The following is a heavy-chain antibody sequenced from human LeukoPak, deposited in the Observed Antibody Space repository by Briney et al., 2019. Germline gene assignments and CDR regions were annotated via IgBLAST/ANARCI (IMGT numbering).Heavy chain of an antibody. V-gene: IGHV3-7*03. Sequence: GGSLRLSCEVSGFTLDNYWMSWVRQAPGKGPEWVANINQDGSEKNYLDSVKGRFTISRDNAKNTLFLHMSNLRSEDTALYYCAKWAGEVTYSSNYYGPLDHWGQGTLVTVSS. CDR1: GFTLDNYW. D-gene: IGHD2-2*01. CDR2: INQDGSEK. CDR3: AKWAGEVTYSSNYYGPLDH. J-gene: IGHJ4*02.